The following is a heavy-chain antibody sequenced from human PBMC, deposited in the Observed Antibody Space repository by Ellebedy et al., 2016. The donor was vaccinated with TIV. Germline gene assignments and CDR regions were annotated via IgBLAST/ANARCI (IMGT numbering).Heavy chain of an antibody. V-gene: IGHV1-3*04. CDR2: INTDNGNT. CDR3: ARVQLWPPSYFDY. Sequence: ASVKVSCXASGYKFRNYAMHWVRQAPGQGLEWMGWINTDNGNTQFSQRHQGRVTITRDTSANTVYMELSSLRSEDTAVYYCARVQLWPPSYFDYWGQGTLVTVSS. D-gene: IGHD5-18*01. J-gene: IGHJ4*02. CDR1: GYKFRNYA.